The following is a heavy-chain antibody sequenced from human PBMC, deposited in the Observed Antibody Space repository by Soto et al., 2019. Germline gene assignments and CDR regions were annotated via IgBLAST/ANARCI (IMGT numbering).Heavy chain of an antibody. CDR3: ARALRITGTTSFDY. CDR1: GGSISSGGYS. V-gene: IGHV4-30-2*01. J-gene: IGHJ4*02. Sequence: QLQLQESGSGLVKPSQTLSLTCAVSGGSISSGGYSWSWIRQPPGKGLEWIGCIYHSGSTYYNPSRKSRVTISVDRSKNQFSLKLSSVTAADTAVYYCARALRITGTTSFDYWGQGTLVTVSS. D-gene: IGHD1-7*01. CDR2: IYHSGST.